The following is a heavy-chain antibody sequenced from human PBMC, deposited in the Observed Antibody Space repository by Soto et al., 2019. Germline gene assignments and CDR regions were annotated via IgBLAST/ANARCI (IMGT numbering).Heavy chain of an antibody. CDR2: IYLDGDK. CDR1: GFSLSTSGAA. CDR3: AHRATMTIFGLIIDNCIWFDP. J-gene: IGHJ5*02. Sequence: QINLIESGPTLVKPTQTLTLTCTFSGFSLSTSGAAVGWVRQPPGRALEWLALIYLDGDKRYNASLGNRLTITKDTSMNQVVLTLTNVDPADTTTYYCAHRATMTIFGLIIDNCIWFDPWGQGTRVIVSS. D-gene: IGHD3-3*01. V-gene: IGHV2-5*02.